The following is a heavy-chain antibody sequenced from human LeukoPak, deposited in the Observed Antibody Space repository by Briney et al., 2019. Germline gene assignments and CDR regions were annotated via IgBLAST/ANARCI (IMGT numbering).Heavy chain of an antibody. J-gene: IGHJ5*02. V-gene: IGHV3-23*01. Sequence: PGGSLRLSCAASGFTFSSYAMSWVRQAPGKGLEHVSAISGSGVNTHYADSVKGRFTISRDSSRNTLYLQMNSLRAEDTALYYCARASYGSGSPNWFDPWGQGTLVTVSS. CDR2: ISGSGVNT. CDR3: ARASYGSGSPNWFDP. D-gene: IGHD3-10*01. CDR1: GFTFSSYA.